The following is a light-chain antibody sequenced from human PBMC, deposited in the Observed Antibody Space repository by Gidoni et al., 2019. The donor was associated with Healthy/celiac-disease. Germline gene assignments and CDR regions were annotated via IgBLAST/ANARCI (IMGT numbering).Light chain of an antibody. V-gene: IGKV3-15*01. Sequence: EIVLTQSPATLSVSPGERATLSCRASQSVSSTLAWYQQKPGQAPRLLIYGAATRATGIPARCCSSGSGTEFTLTTSSLQSEDFSVDYCQQYNSWPPWTFGQGTKDGNQT. CDR2: GAA. CDR1: QSVSST. J-gene: IGKJ1*01. CDR3: QQYNSWPPWT.